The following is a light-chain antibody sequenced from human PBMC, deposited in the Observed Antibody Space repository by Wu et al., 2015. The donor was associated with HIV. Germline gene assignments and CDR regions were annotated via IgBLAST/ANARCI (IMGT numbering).Light chain of an antibody. Sequence: DIQMTQSPSTLSASVGDRVTTTCRASQSISSWLARYQQKPGTPPNLLIYRASTLESGVPSRFSGSGSGTEFTLTISSLQPDDFAIYYCQQYSSYSSYSFGQGTKLEIK. CDR2: RAS. CDR3: QQYSSYSSYS. CDR1: QSISSW. J-gene: IGKJ2*03. V-gene: IGKV1-5*03.